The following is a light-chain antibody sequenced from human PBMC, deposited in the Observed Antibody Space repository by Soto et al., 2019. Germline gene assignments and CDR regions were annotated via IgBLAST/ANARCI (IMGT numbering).Light chain of an antibody. CDR3: QSYESSLRVSV. J-gene: IGLJ2*01. CDR1: RSNIGAGYD. CDR2: GNS. Sequence: QSVLTQPPSVSGAPGQRVTISCTGSRSNIGAGYDVHWYQQLPGTAPKLLIYGNSNRPSGVPDRFAGSKSGTSASLAITGLLAEDEADYYCQSYESSLRVSVFGGGTKLTVL. V-gene: IGLV1-40*01.